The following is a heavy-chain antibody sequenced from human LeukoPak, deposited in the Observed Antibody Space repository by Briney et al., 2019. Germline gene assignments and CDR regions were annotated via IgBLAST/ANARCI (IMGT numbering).Heavy chain of an antibody. J-gene: IGHJ4*02. CDR1: GFTFSSYT. Sequence: PGGSLRLSCAASGFTFSSYTMNWVRQAPGKGLEWVSSISSSSSYIYYADSVKGRFTISRDNAKNSLYLQMNSLRVEDTAVYYCARENDEYSSSSGLNYWGQGTLVTVSS. CDR3: ARENDEYSSSSGLNY. V-gene: IGHV3-21*01. CDR2: ISSSSSYI. D-gene: IGHD6-6*01.